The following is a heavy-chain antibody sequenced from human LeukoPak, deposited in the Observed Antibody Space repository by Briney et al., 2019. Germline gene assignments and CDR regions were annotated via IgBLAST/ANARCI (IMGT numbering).Heavy chain of an antibody. CDR2: ISGSGDNT. CDR3: AKMKGHPLPKYYMDV. J-gene: IGHJ6*01. CDR1: GFTFSGFA. V-gene: IGHV3-23*01. Sequence: GGSLRLPCAASGFTFSGFAVSWLRRTPGKGLEWVSCISGSGDNTLYADSVKGRFTISRDNSKNTLYLEMNSLRAEDTAIYYCAKMKGHPLPKYYMDVWGQGTTVTVSS. D-gene: IGHD1-26*01.